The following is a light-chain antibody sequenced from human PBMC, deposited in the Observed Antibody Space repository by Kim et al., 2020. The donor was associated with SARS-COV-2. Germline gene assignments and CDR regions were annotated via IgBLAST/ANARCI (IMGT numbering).Light chain of an antibody. CDR1: QGVSSN. J-gene: IGKJ5*01. CDR3: QQYNNWPLT. CDR2: GAS. Sequence: VSPGERATLSCRASQGVSSNLAWYQQKPGQAPRLLIYGASTRATGIPARFSGSGSGTEFTLTISSLQSEDFAVYYCQQYNNWPLTFGQGTRLEIK. V-gene: IGKV3-15*01.